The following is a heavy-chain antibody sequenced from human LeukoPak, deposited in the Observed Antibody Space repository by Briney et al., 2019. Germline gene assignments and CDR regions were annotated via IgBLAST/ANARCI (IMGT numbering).Heavy chain of an antibody. J-gene: IGHJ6*03. D-gene: IGHD6-13*01. Sequence: SETLSLTCTVSGGSISSYSINYYYWSWVRQPAGKGLEWIGRIYTSGSTNYNPSLKSRVTMSVDTSKNQFSLKLSSVTAADTAVYYCARAVSGTNSRYYYYYMDVWGKGTTVTVSS. CDR2: IYTSGST. CDR3: ARAVSGTNSRYYYYYMDV. V-gene: IGHV4-4*07. CDR1: GGSISSYSINYYY.